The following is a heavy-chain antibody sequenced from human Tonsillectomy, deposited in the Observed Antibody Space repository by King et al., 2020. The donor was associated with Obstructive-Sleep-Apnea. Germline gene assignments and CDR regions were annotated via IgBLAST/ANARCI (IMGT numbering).Heavy chain of an antibody. Sequence: QLQESGPGLVKPSETLSLTCAVSVASISTTTYNWGWIRQSPGKGLEWIGSSYYRGHTSYHPSLKSRVTISPDTSRNQFSLRLTSVTAADTAVYYCATVRIAARAFDIWGQGTMVTVSS. V-gene: IGHV4-39*07. CDR3: ATVRIAARAFDI. D-gene: IGHD6-25*01. CDR2: SYYRGHT. CDR1: VASISTTTYN. J-gene: IGHJ3*02.